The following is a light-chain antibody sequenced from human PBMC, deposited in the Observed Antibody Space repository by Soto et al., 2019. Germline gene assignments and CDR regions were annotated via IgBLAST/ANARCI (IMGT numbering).Light chain of an antibody. CDR1: QSISTW. CDR2: KAS. J-gene: IGKJ1*01. V-gene: IGKV1-5*03. CDR3: QQYKTYTRT. Sequence: DIQMTQSPSTLSASVGDRVTITCRASQSISTWLAWYQQKPGKAPKVLIYKASSLESGVPSRFSGSGSGTEFTLTISSLQPDDFATYYCQQYKTYTRTFGQGTKVEIK.